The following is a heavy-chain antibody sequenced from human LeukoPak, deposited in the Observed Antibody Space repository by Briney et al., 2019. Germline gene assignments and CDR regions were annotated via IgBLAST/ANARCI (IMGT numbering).Heavy chain of an antibody. CDR2: ISYDGSNK. J-gene: IGHJ4*02. D-gene: IGHD3-3*01. CDR3: ARGSLRFLEWLPYGRFDY. V-gene: IGHV3-30*04. CDR1: GFTFSSYA. Sequence: PGGSLRLSCAASGFTFSSYAMHWVRQAPGKGLEWVAVISYDGSNKYYADSVKGRFTISRDNSKNTLYLQMNSLRAEDTAVYYCARGSLRFLEWLPYGRFDYWGQGTLVTVSS.